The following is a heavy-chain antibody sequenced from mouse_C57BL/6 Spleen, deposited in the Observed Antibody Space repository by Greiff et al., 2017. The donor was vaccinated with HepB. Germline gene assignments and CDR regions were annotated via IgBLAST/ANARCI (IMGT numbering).Heavy chain of an antibody. CDR2: IDPSDSYN. CDR1: GYTFTSYW. J-gene: IGHJ2*01. D-gene: IGHD2-14*01. V-gene: IGHV1-50*01. Sequence: QVQLQQPGAELVKPGASVKLSCKASGYTFTSYWMQWVKQRPGQGLEWIGEIDPSDSYNNYNQKFKGKATLTVDTSSSTAYMQLSSLTSEDSAVCYCVYRNYVGYWGQGTTLTVSS. CDR3: VYRNYVGY.